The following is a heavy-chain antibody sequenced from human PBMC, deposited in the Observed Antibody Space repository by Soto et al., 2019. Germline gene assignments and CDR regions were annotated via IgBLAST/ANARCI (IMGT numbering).Heavy chain of an antibody. CDR3: ARVNTVANFDY. CDR2: IYHSGST. Sequence: SETLSLTCTVSGGSISSGGYSGSWIRQPPGKGLEWIGYIYHSGSTYYNPSLKSRVTISVDRSKNQFSLKLSSVTAADTAVYYCARVNTVANFDYWGQGTLVTVSS. D-gene: IGHD4-17*01. V-gene: IGHV4-30-2*01. J-gene: IGHJ4*02. CDR1: GGSISSGGYS.